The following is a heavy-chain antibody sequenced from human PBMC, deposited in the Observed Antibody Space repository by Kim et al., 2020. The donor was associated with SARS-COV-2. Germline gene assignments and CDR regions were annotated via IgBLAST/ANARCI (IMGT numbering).Heavy chain of an antibody. V-gene: IGHV1-24*01. Sequence: DPEDGETIYAQKFQGRVTMTEDTSTDTADMELSSLRSEDTAVYYCATGLVNWGQGTLVTVSS. D-gene: IGHD1-26*01. CDR3: ATGLVN. CDR2: DPEDGET. J-gene: IGHJ4*02.